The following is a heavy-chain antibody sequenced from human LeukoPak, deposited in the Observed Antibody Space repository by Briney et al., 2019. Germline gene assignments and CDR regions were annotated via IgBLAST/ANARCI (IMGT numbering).Heavy chain of an antibody. D-gene: IGHD3-22*01. V-gene: IGHV1-18*01. J-gene: IGHJ4*02. Sequence: ASVKVSCKASGSSFTRYGVSYVRQAPGQGLEWMGWISAYNSNTNYAQKLQGRVTMTTDTSTRPAYTELRSLRSDDTAVYFRARVRAYYYGCSGYPDYWGQGTLVTVSS. CDR3: ARVRAYYYGCSGYPDY. CDR2: ISAYNSNT. CDR1: GSSFTRYG.